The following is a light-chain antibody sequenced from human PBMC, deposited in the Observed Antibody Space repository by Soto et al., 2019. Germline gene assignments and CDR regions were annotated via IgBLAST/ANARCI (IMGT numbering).Light chain of an antibody. V-gene: IGKV3-15*01. Sequence: IVMTQSPATLSVSPGERATLSCRASQSVSSNLAWYQQKPGQAPRLLIYGASTRATGIPARFSGSGSGTEFTLTISSLQSEDFAVYYCQHYNNWPPFFGPGTKVDIK. CDR1: QSVSSN. CDR2: GAS. CDR3: QHYNNWPPF. J-gene: IGKJ3*01.